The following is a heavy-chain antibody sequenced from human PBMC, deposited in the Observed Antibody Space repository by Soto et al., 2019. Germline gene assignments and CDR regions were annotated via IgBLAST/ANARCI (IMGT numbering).Heavy chain of an antibody. J-gene: IGHJ6*02. CDR2: IYPGDSDT. Sequence: PGESLKISCKGSGYSFTSYWIGWVRQMPGKGLERMGIIYPGDSDTRYSPSFQGQVTISADKSITTAYLQWSSLKASDTAMYYCARGSGSYSPGFVYYGMDVWGQGTTVTVSS. V-gene: IGHV5-51*01. D-gene: IGHD1-26*01. CDR1: GYSFTSYW. CDR3: ARGSGSYSPGFVYYGMDV.